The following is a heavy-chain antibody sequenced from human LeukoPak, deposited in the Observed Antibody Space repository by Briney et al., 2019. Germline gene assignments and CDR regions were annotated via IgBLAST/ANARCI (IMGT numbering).Heavy chain of an antibody. Sequence: SETLSLTCTVSGGSISSYYWSWIRQPAGKGLEWIGRIYTSGSTNYNPSLKSRVTMSVDTSKNQFSLKLSSVTAADTAVYYCARGAYGYSSSWYIFDSRPVDWYFDLWGRGTLVTVSS. D-gene: IGHD6-13*01. CDR3: ARGAYGYSSSWYIFDSRPVDWYFDL. V-gene: IGHV4-4*07. J-gene: IGHJ2*01. CDR2: IYTSGST. CDR1: GGSISSYY.